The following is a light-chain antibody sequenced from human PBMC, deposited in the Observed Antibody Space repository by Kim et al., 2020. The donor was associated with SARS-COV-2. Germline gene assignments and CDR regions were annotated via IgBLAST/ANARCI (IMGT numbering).Light chain of an antibody. J-gene: IGKJ4*01. Sequence: ASVGDRVTITCRASQNVRSWLAWYQQKPGKAPKLLIYAATSLQTGVPSRFSGSGSGTHFTLSISSLQPEDFATYYCQQANSFPLTFGGGTKVDIK. V-gene: IGKV1-12*01. CDR3: QQANSFPLT. CDR2: AAT. CDR1: QNVRSW.